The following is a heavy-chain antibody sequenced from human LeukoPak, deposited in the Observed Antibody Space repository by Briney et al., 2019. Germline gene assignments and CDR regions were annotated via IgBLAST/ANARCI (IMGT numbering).Heavy chain of an antibody. V-gene: IGHV3-33*01. CDR1: GFTFSSYG. Sequence: GGSLRLSCAASGFTFSSYGMHWVRQAPGKGLEWVAVIWYDGKNKYYADSVKGRFTISRDNSKSTLYLQMNSLRAEDTAVYYCARDGYTSSFLDYWGQGTLVTVSS. CDR2: IWYDGKNK. CDR3: ARDGYTSSFLDY. J-gene: IGHJ4*02. D-gene: IGHD5-24*01.